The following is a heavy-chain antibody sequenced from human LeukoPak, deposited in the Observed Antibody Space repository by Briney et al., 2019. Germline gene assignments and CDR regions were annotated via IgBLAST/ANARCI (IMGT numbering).Heavy chain of an antibody. CDR1: GGTFSSYA. Sequence: ASVKVSCKASGGTFSSYAIIWVRQAPGQGLEWMGRIIPILGIANYAQKFQGRVTITADKSTSTAYMELSSLRSDDTAVYYCATYNWNDVLQHWGQGTLVTVSS. J-gene: IGHJ1*01. D-gene: IGHD1-20*01. CDR2: IIPILGIA. CDR3: ATYNWNDVLQH. V-gene: IGHV1-69*04.